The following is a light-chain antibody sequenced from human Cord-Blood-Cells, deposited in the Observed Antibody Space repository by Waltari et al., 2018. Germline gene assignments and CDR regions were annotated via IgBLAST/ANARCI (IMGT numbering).Light chain of an antibody. Sequence: DIQMPKSPSSLSASVGDRVTITCRASKSISSYLNGYQQKPGKAPKLLIYAASSLQSGVPSRFSGSGSGTDFTLTISSLQPEDFATYYCQQSYSTPYTFGQGTKLEIK. CDR1: KSISSY. CDR2: AAS. CDR3: QQSYSTPYT. J-gene: IGKJ2*01. V-gene: IGKV1-39*01.